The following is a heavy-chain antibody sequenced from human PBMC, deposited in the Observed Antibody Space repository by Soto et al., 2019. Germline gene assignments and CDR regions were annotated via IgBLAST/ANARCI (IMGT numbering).Heavy chain of an antibody. D-gene: IGHD2-15*01. CDR3: ARDKGRSPLDY. J-gene: IGHJ4*02. Sequence: GGALRLSCAASGFTFSSYSMNWVRQAPGKGLEWVSYISSSSSTIYYADSVKGRFTISRDNAKNSLYLQMNSLRAEDTAVYYCARDKGRSPLDYWGQGTLVTVSS. CDR2: ISSSSSTI. CDR1: GFTFSSYS. V-gene: IGHV3-48*01.